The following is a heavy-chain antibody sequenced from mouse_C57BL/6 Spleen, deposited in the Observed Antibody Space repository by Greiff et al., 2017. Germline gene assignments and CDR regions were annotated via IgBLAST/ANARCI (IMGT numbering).Heavy chain of an antibody. Sequence: EVNVVESGGDLVKPGGSLKLSCAASGFTFSSYGMSWVRQTPDKRLEWVATISSGGSYTYYPDSVKGRFTISRDNAKNTLYLQMSSLKSEDTAMYYCARDSNYEAMDYWGQGTSVTVSS. CDR2: ISSGGSYT. CDR3: ARDSNYEAMDY. D-gene: IGHD2-5*01. J-gene: IGHJ4*01. CDR1: GFTFSSYG. V-gene: IGHV5-6*01.